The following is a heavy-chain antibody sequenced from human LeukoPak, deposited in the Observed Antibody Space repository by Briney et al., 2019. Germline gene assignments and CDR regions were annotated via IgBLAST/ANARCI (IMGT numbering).Heavy chain of an antibody. Sequence: SETLSLTCTVSGASMSSGGYYCSWIRQHPGKGLEWIGYIYDSGSTYYNPSLKSRVTISMDTSKNQFSLKLTSVTAADTAVYYCARDAFDIWGQGTMVTVSS. J-gene: IGHJ3*02. CDR1: GASMSSGGYY. CDR2: IYDSGST. CDR3: ARDAFDI. V-gene: IGHV4-31*03.